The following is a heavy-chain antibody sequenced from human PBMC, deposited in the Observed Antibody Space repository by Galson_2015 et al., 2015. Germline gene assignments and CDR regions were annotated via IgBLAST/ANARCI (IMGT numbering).Heavy chain of an antibody. CDR2: INTHTGTP. CDR1: GYTFTSYT. Sequence: SVKVSCKASGYTFTSYTMNWVRQAPGQGLEWIGWINTHTGTPTYAPGFTGQFVFSLDTSVSTAYLQISSLKAEGTAVYYCARAGGYCFSTTCYGLDYWGRGTLVTVSS. V-gene: IGHV7-4-1*02. CDR3: ARAGGYCFSTTCYGLDY. D-gene: IGHD2-2*01. J-gene: IGHJ4*02.